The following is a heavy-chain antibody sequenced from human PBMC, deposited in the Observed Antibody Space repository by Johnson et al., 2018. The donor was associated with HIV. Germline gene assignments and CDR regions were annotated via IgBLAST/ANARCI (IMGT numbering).Heavy chain of an antibody. CDR2: IKQDGSEK. V-gene: IGHV3-7*01. D-gene: IGHD1-26*01. CDR3: ARDDLDISGHLMAFDM. CDR1: GFTFSSYW. Sequence: VQLVESGGGVVQPGRSLRLSCAASGFTFSSYWMSWVRQAPGKGLEWVANIKQDGSEKYYVDSVKGRFTISRDNAKNSLYLQMKRLRVEDTAVYYCARDDLDISGHLMAFDMWGQGTMVTVSS. J-gene: IGHJ3*02.